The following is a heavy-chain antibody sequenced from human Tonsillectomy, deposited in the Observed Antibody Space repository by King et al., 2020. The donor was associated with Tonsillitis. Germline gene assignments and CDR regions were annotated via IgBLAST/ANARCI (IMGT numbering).Heavy chain of an antibody. CDR3: ARSGGATWFDY. J-gene: IGHJ4*02. V-gene: IGHV4-59*08. D-gene: IGHD1-26*01. CDR2: IYYSGST. Sequence: QLQESGPGLVKPSETLSLTCTVSGGSISSYYWSWIRPPPGKGLEWIGYIYYSGSTNSNPSLKSRVTISVDTSKNQFSLKLSSVTAADTAVYYCARSGGATWFDYWGQGTLVTVSS. CDR1: GGSISSYY.